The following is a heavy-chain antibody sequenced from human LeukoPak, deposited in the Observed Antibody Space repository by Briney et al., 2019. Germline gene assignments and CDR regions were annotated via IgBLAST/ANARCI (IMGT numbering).Heavy chain of an antibody. J-gene: IGHJ6*02. D-gene: IGHD2-15*01. Sequence: PGGSLRLSCAASGFTFSSYSMNWVRQAPGKGLEWVSCISSSSTTIYYADSVKGRFTISRDNAKNSLYLQMNSLRDEDTAVYYCTRGPGYCSGGRCYYGMDVWGQGTTVTVSS. CDR3: TRGPGYCSGGRCYYGMDV. V-gene: IGHV3-48*02. CDR2: ISSSSTTI. CDR1: GFTFSSYS.